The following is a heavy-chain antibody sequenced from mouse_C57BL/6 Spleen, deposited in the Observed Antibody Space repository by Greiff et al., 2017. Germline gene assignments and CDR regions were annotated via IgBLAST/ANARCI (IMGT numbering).Heavy chain of an antibody. CDR3: ARGSSYLAY. CDR1: GYTFTDYY. V-gene: IGHV1-19*01. J-gene: IGHJ3*01. CDR2: INPYNGGT. Sequence: VQLQQSGPVLVKPGASVTMSCKASGYTFTDYYMNWVKQSHGKSLEWIGVINPYNGGTSYNQKFKGKATLTVDKSSSTAYMELNSLTSEDSAVYYCARGSSYLAYWGQGTLVTVSA. D-gene: IGHD1-1*01.